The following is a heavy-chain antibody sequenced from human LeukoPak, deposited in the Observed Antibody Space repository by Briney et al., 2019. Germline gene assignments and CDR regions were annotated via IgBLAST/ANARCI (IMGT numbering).Heavy chain of an antibody. J-gene: IGHJ4*02. CDR2: TNPSGGST. Sequence: ASVKVSCKASGYTFTSYYMHWVRQAPGQGLEWMGITNPSGGSTSYAQKFQGRVTMTRDTSTNTFYMELSSLRSEDTAVYYCARDEGPPRYNWNYGGPDYWGQGTLVTVSS. D-gene: IGHD1-7*01. CDR3: ARDEGPPRYNWNYGGPDY. V-gene: IGHV1-46*01. CDR1: GYTFTSYY.